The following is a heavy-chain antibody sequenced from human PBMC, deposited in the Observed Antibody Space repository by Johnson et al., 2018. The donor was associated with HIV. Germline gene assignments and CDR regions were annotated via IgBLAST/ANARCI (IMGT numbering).Heavy chain of an antibody. D-gene: IGHD1-26*01. CDR2: IYSDGST. J-gene: IGHJ3*01. CDR3: ARSRWADDAFDG. CDR1: GFTLSSYW. Sequence: VQLVESGGGLVQPGGSLRLSCAASGFTLSSYWMHWVRQAPGTGLEWVSVIYSDGSTYYTDSVKGRFTISRDNSKNTLYLQMISLRAEDMAVYYCARSRWADDAFDGWGQGTMVTVSS. V-gene: IGHV3-66*01.